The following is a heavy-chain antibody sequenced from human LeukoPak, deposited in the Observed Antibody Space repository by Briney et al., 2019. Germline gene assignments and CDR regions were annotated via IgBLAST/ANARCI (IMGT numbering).Heavy chain of an antibody. D-gene: IGHD1-26*01. CDR1: GFTLSNYN. CDR2: ITSGGSAV. Sequence: SGGSLRLSCAASGFTLSNYNMVWVRQTPGKGLEWLFYITSGGSAVNYADSVKDRFTFSRDNAKNSLYLQMNSPRVEDTGIYYCARVGSRGDWFDYWGQGTRVPVSS. V-gene: IGHV3-48*01. J-gene: IGHJ5*01. CDR3: ARVGSRGDWFDY.